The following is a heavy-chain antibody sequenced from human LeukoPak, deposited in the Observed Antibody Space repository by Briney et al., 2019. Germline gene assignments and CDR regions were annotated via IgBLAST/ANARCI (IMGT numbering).Heavy chain of an antibody. D-gene: IGHD1-26*01. Sequence: SETLALTCAVYGGSFSGYYWSWIRQPPGKGLEWIGEINHSGRTNYNPSLKSRVTISADTSKNQFSLKLSSVTAADTAVYYCARGLEWELLRDAFDIWGQGTMVIVSS. V-gene: IGHV4-34*01. CDR2: INHSGRT. J-gene: IGHJ3*02. CDR3: ARGLEWELLRDAFDI. CDR1: GGSFSGYY.